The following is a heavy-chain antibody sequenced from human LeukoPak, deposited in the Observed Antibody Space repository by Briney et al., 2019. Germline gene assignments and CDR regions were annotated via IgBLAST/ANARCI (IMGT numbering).Heavy chain of an antibody. CDR2: ISSSSSYI. V-gene: IGHV3-21*01. CDR1: GFTFSSYS. CDR3: AKTRGTYNAYYYYMDV. Sequence: PGRSLRLSCAASGFTFSSYSMNWVRQAPGKGLECVSSISSSSSYIYSADSVKGRFTISRDNFKNTLYLQMNSLTAEDTAVYYCAKTRGTYNAYYYYMDVWGKGTTVTVSS. J-gene: IGHJ6*03. D-gene: IGHD1-26*01.